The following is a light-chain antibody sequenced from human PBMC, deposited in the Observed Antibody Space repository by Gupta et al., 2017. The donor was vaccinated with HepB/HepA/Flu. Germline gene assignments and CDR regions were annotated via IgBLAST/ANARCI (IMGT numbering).Light chain of an antibody. Sequence: EIVLKQSPGTLSLSPGERATLSCRASQSVSSSYLAWYQQKPGQAPRLLMYGAPSRATGIPDTFSGSGSGTDFTLTEDFAVYYCQQYGDSPWTFGPGTKVEIK. CDR1: QSVSSSY. V-gene: IGKV3-20*01. CDR2: GAP. J-gene: IGKJ1*01. CDR3: QQYGDSPWT.